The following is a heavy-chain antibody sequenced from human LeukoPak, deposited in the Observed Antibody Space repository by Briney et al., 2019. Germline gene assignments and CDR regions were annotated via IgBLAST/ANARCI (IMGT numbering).Heavy chain of an antibody. CDR1: GGSISSYY. V-gene: IGHV4-59*01. CDR2: IYYSGST. Sequence: SETLSLTCTVSGGSISSYYWSWIRQPPGKGLEWIGYIYYSGSTNYNPSLKSRVTISVDASKNQFSLKLSSVTAADTAVYYCARGFVPTIFGVVIIRPNWFDPWGQGTLVTVSS. J-gene: IGHJ5*02. CDR3: ARGFVPTIFGVVIIRPNWFDP. D-gene: IGHD3-3*01.